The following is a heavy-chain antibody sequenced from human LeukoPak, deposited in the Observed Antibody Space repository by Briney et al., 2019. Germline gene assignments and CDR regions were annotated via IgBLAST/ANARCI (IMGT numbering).Heavy chain of an antibody. CDR2: VYYSGRT. Sequence: SETLSLTCTVSGGSTTGYFWTWIRQPPGKGLEWIGYVYYSGRTSYNPSLKSRVTISVDTSKNQFSLKLSSVTAADTAVYHCARERSMVRGVSWFDPWGQGTLVTVSS. CDR1: GGSTTGYF. D-gene: IGHD3-10*01. V-gene: IGHV4-59*12. CDR3: ARERSMVRGVSWFDP. J-gene: IGHJ5*02.